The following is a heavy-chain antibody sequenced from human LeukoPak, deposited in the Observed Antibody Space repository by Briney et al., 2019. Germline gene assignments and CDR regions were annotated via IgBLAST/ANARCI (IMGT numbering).Heavy chain of an antibody. D-gene: IGHD6-19*01. CDR3: AKALSSGFDY. Sequence: PGGSLRLSCAASGFTFSSYGTHWVRQAPGKGLEWVAVISHDGSNKYYADSVMGRFTISRDNSKNTLYLQMNSLRAEDTAVYYCAKALSSGFDYWGQGTLVTVSS. J-gene: IGHJ4*02. V-gene: IGHV3-30*18. CDR1: GFTFSSYG. CDR2: ISHDGSNK.